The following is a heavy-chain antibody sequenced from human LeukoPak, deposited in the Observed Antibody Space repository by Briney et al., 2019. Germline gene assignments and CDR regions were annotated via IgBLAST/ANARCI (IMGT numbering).Heavy chain of an antibody. Sequence: GGSLRLSCAASGFTFSTHGMHWVRQAPGKGLKWVSYISHTGSTVSYADSVKGRFTISRDNAKNSLYLQMNSLRAEDTAMYYCAIPPLSGTGSSRPLAGIDVWGQGTTVTVSS. V-gene: IGHV3-48*04. CDR2: ISHTGSTV. D-gene: IGHD3-10*01. CDR1: GFTFSTHG. CDR3: AIPPLSGTGSSRPLAGIDV. J-gene: IGHJ6*02.